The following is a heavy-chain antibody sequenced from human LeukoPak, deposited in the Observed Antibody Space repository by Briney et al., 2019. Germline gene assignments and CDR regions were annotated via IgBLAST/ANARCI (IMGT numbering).Heavy chain of an antibody. J-gene: IGHJ3*02. CDR3: AKDGDSYSVVAAFDI. CDR2: IRYDGSNK. V-gene: IGHV3-30*02. CDR1: GFTFSSYG. D-gene: IGHD3-16*01. Sequence: GGSLRLSCAASGFTFSSYGMHWVRQAPGKGLEWVAFIRYDGSNKYYADSVKGRFTISRDNSKNTLYLQMNSLRAEDTAVYYCAKDGDSYSVVAAFDIWGQGTMVTVSS.